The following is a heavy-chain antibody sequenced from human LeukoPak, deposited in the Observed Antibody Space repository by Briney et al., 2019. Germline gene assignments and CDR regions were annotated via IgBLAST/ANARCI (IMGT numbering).Heavy chain of an antibody. CDR3: ARGPHTGVNYYDSSGYYY. Sequence: SETLSLTCAVYGGSFSGYYWSWIRQPPGKGLEWIGEINHSGSTNYNPSLKSRVTISVDTSKNQFSLKLSSVTAADTAVYYCARGPHTGVNYYDSSGYYYWGQGALVTVSS. CDR2: INHSGST. D-gene: IGHD3-22*01. CDR1: GGSFSGYY. V-gene: IGHV4-34*01. J-gene: IGHJ4*02.